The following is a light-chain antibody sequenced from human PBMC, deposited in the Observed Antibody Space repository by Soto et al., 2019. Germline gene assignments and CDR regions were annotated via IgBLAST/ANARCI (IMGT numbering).Light chain of an antibody. CDR3: QHRANWPLT. Sequence: EIVLTQSTGTLSLSPGERATLSCRASQSVSSFFVWYQQNRGQHPRLLIYDATMRATGIPARFSGSGSGTDFTLTISSLEPEDFAVYCCQHRANWPLTFGGGTTVEIK. J-gene: IGKJ4*01. CDR1: QSVSSF. CDR2: DAT. V-gene: IGKV3-11*01.